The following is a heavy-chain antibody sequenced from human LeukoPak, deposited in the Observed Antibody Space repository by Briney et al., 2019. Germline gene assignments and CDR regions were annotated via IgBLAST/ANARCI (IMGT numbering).Heavy chain of an antibody. CDR1: GGSFSGYY. J-gene: IGHJ4*02. CDR3: ARSSITDSFDY. D-gene: IGHD5-12*01. V-gene: IGHV4-34*01. CDR2: INHSGST. Sequence: KPSETLSLTCAVYGGSFSGYYWSWIRQPPGKGLEWIGEINHSGSTNYNPSLKSRVTISVDTSKNQFPLKLNSVTAADTAVYYCARSSITDSFDYWGQGTLVTVSS.